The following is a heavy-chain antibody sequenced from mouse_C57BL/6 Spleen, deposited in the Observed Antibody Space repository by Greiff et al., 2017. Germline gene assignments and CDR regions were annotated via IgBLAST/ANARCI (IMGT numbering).Heavy chain of an antibody. V-gene: IGHV1-82*01. J-gene: IGHJ1*03. CDR1: GYAFSSSW. CDR2: IYPGDGDT. Sequence: VQLQQSGPELVKPGASVKISCKASGYAFSSSWMNWVKQRPGKGLEWIGRIYPGDGDTNYNGKFKGKATLTADKSSSTAYMQLSSLTSEDSAVYFCARSLLIDVWGTGTTVTVSS. CDR3: ARSLLIDV. D-gene: IGHD2-10*01.